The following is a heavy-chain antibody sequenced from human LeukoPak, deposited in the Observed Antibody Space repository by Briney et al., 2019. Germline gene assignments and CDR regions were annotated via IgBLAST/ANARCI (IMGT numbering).Heavy chain of an antibody. V-gene: IGHV4-39*07. CDR1: GGFISSSSYY. Sequence: SETLSLTCTVSGGFISSSSYYWGWIRQPPGKGLEWIGSIYYSGSTYYNPSLKSRVSMSVDTSTNQFSLKLTSVTAADTAVYYCARDRTGRNTAQDDYWGQGTLVTVSS. CDR3: ARDRTGRNTAQDDY. D-gene: IGHD5-18*01. J-gene: IGHJ4*02. CDR2: IYYSGST.